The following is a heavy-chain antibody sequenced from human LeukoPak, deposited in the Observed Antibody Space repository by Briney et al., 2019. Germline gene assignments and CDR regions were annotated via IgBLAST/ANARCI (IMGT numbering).Heavy chain of an antibody. J-gene: IGHJ3*02. CDR3: ARRRNYYDSSGYYDPAEHAFDI. Sequence: SETLSLTCTVSGGSISSSSYYWGWIRQPPGKGLEWIGSIYYSGSTYYNPSLKSRVTISVDTSKNQFSLKLSSVTAADTAVYYCARRRNYYDSSGYYDPAEHAFDIWGQGTMVTASS. CDR2: IYYSGST. D-gene: IGHD3-22*01. CDR1: GGSISSSSYY. V-gene: IGHV4-39*01.